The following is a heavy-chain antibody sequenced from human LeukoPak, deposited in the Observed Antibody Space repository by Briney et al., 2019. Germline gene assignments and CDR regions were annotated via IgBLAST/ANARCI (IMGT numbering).Heavy chain of an antibody. J-gene: IGHJ5*02. Sequence: ASVKVSCXASGYTFTGYYIHWVRQAPGKGLEWMGRINPNSGGTNYAQKFQGRVTMTRDTSISTAYMELSRLRSDDTAVYYCARGLIVVRNWFDPWGQGTLVTVSS. CDR3: ARGLIVVRNWFDP. D-gene: IGHD3-22*01. CDR1: GYTFTGYY. CDR2: INPNSGGT. V-gene: IGHV1-2*06.